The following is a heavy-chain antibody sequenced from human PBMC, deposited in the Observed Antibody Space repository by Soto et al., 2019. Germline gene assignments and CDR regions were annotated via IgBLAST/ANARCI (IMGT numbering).Heavy chain of an antibody. V-gene: IGHV3-23*01. J-gene: IGHJ4*02. CDR2: ISGSGGST. Sequence: PGGSLRLSCAASGFTFSSYAMTWVRQAPGKGLEWVSVISGSGGSTHYADSVKGRSTIARDNSKNTLYLQVNSLRAGDTAVYYFASGPYYDDSSGYGYSGQGTLVTVSS. D-gene: IGHD3-22*01. CDR3: ASGPYYDDSSGYGY. CDR1: GFTFSSYA.